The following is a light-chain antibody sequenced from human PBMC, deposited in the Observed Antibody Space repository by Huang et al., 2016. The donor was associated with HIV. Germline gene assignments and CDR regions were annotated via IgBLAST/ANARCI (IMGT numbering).Light chain of an antibody. CDR2: NAS. CDR1: QSLNRF. J-gene: IGKJ4*01. Sequence: IVLTQSPATLSLSPGERATLSCSASQSLNRFLAWYQHKTGQAPRLLIDNASDRATGVPARFSGNGSGTDFSLTITDLKPEDFAIYYCQQRSNSLTFGGGTRVEIK. V-gene: IGKV3-11*01. CDR3: QQRSNSLT.